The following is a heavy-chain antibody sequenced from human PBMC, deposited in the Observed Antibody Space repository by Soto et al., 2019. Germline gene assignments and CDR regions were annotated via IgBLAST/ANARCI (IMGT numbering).Heavy chain of an antibody. CDR2: ISTSGNV. V-gene: IGHV4-4*07. CDR1: GGSLTKYY. D-gene: IGHD3-3*01. J-gene: IGHJ4*02. CDR3: ARDNNDFGSLYPLAFDY. Sequence: PSETLPLTWTVSGGSLTKYYWSWIRQPAGKGLEWIGRISTSGNVVSKASLRSRLTMSVDTSKNQFSLRLTSVTAADTAVYYCARDNNDFGSLYPLAFDYWGRGALVTVSS.